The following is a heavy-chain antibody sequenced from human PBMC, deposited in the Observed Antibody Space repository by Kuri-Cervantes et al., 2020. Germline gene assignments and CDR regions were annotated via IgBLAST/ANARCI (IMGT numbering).Heavy chain of an antibody. V-gene: IGHV4-39*07. Sequence: GSLRLSCTVSGGSISSYYWGWIRQPPGKGLEWIGSIYYSGSTYYNPSLRSRVTISVDTSKNQFSLTLNSVTAADTAVYYCARLVGWWEHFDYWGQGALVTVSS. D-gene: IGHD2-8*02. CDR1: GGSISSYY. J-gene: IGHJ4*02. CDR2: IYYSGST. CDR3: ARLVGWWEHFDY.